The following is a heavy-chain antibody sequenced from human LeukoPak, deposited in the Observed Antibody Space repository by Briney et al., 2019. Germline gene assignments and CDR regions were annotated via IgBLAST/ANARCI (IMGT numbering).Heavy chain of an antibody. D-gene: IGHD1-26*01. CDR3: ARVQGELRRGMDV. CDR1: GGSISSYY. J-gene: IGHJ6*02. V-gene: IGHV4-59*01. CDR2: IYYSGST. Sequence: PSETLSLTCTVSGGSISSYYWSWIRQPPGKGLEWIGYIYYSGSTNYNPSLKSRVTISVDTSKNQFSLKLSSVTAADTAVYYCARVQGELRRGMDVRGQGPTVTGSS.